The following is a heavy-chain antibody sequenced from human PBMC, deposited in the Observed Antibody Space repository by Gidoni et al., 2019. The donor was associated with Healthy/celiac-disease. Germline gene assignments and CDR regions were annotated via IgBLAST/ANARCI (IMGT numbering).Heavy chain of an antibody. D-gene: IGHD1-1*01. CDR3: TRDVRKRPYYGMDV. J-gene: IGHJ6*02. CDR1: GFTFGAYA. Sequence: EVQLVESGGGLVQPGRSLRLSCTASGFTFGAYAMSWVRQAPGKGLEWVGFIRSKAYGGTTEYAASVKGRFTISRDDSKSIAYLQMNSLKTEDTAVYYCTRDVRKRPYYGMDVWGQGTTVTVSS. V-gene: IGHV3-49*04. CDR2: IRSKAYGGTT.